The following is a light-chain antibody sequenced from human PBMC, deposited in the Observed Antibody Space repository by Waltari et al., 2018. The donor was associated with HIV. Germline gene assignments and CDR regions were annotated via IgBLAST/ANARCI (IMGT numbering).Light chain of an antibody. CDR1: SRDVGSTKY. Sequence: QPALTQPASVSGSPGQSITISCTGTSRDVGSTKYVSWHQQHPGKAPKLMIYEFTNRPSGASDRFSGSKSGNTASLTISGLQAGDEADYYCSSLTHSTLVFGGGTKLTVL. CDR3: SSLTHSTLV. V-gene: IGLV2-14*03. CDR2: EFT. J-gene: IGLJ3*02.